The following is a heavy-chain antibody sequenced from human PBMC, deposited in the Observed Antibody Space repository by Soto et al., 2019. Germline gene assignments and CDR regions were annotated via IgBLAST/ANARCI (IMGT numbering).Heavy chain of an antibody. CDR2: IDPSDSYT. V-gene: IGHV5-10-1*01. CDR1: GCSFTSYW. CDR3: ARSQAAAGDNDITFDI. Sequence: GEALRISWKGCGCSFTSYWISWGREMPGKGLEWMGRIDPSDSYTNYSPSFQGHVTISADKSISTAYLQWSSLKASDTAMYYCARSQAAAGDNDITFDIWGQGTLVTVSS. J-gene: IGHJ4*02. D-gene: IGHD2-15*01.